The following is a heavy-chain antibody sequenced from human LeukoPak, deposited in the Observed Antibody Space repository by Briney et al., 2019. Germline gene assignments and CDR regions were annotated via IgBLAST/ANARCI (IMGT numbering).Heavy chain of an antibody. V-gene: IGHV1-8*03. D-gene: IGHD1/OR15-1a*01. J-gene: IGHJ6*03. CDR1: GYTFTSYD. CDR3: ARGPLGIGTYYYYYYMEV. CDR2: MNPNSGNT. Sequence: ASVKVSCKASGYTFTSYDINWVRQATGQGLEWMGWMNPNSGNTGYAQKFQGRVTITRNTSISTAYMELSSLRSEDTAVYYCARGPLGIGTYYYYYYMEVWGKGTTVTVSS.